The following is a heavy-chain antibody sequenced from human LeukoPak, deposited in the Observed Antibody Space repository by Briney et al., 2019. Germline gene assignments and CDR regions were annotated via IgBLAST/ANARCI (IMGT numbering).Heavy chain of an antibody. D-gene: IGHD2-15*01. CDR2: ISSTGGTT. Sequence: GGSLRLSCAASGFSFSSYGMSWVRQAPGKGLEWVSAISSTGGTTYYADSVKGRFTISRDNSKNTLYLQMNSLRAEDTAIYYCAKNGDRGAYCSGGSCYPYYYYYMDVWGKGTTVTISS. J-gene: IGHJ6*03. CDR3: AKNGDRGAYCSGGSCYPYYYYYMDV. V-gene: IGHV3-23*01. CDR1: GFSFSSYG.